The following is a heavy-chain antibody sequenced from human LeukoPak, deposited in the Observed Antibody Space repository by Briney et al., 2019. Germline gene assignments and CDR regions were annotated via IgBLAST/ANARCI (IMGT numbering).Heavy chain of an antibody. J-gene: IGHJ3*02. CDR1: GGSISSYY. V-gene: IGHV4-59*08. CDR3: ASGPLIGDAFDI. Sequence: SETLSLTCTVSGGSISSYYWSWIRQPPGKGLEWIGYIYYSGSTNYNPSLKSRVTISVDTSKNQFSLKLSSVTAADTAVYYCASGPLIGDAFDIWGQGTMVTVSS. CDR2: IYYSGST.